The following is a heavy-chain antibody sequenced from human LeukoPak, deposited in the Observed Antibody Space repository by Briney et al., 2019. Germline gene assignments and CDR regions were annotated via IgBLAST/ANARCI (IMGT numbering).Heavy chain of an antibody. CDR2: IRNKVNNYAT. Sequence: PGGSLRLSCAASGCIFSDRDIHWVRQAAGKGPVWVGRIRNKVNNYATQYAESVNGRFTLSRDESHSTAYLQMTSLKTEDTALYYCTTDAGLYNWLDPWGQGTLVTVSS. J-gene: IGHJ5*02. V-gene: IGHV3-73*01. CDR3: TTDAGLYNWLDP. D-gene: IGHD2/OR15-2a*01. CDR1: GCIFSDRD.